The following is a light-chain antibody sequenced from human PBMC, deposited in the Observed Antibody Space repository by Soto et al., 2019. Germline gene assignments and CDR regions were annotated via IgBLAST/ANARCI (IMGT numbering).Light chain of an antibody. CDR2: DVN. J-gene: IGLJ2*01. CDR3: TSWSTSNTMI. CDR1: RSDIGADNF. V-gene: IGLV2-14*03. Sequence: QSVLNQPASVSGSAGQSITMSCTGTRSDIGADNFVSWYQQHPGEVPKLILYDVNVRPSGVSNRFSGSKSGNTSSLTISGLQAQDEGDYYCTSWSTSNTMILGRATKLPVL.